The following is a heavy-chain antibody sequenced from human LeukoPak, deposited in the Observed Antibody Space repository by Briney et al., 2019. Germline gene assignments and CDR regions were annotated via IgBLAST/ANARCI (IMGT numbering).Heavy chain of an antibody. J-gene: IGHJ4*02. V-gene: IGHV1-2*02. CDR2: IGPRNSAA. Sequence: ASVKVSCKPSGFTFTGHYIHWVRQAPGQGLEWMGYIGPRNSAASYAEKFQGRVTMTRDTSLGTAYMELSRLTSDDTAVYYCAREGSDQLSKDFDYWGQGTLVTVSS. D-gene: IGHD2-2*01. CDR3: AREGSDQLSKDFDY. CDR1: GFTFTGHY.